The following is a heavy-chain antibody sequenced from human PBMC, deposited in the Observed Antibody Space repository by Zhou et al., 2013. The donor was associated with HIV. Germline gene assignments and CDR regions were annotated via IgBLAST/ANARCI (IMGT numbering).Heavy chain of an antibody. CDR1: GNTFSDYY. CDR3: AKGLLSRGSHFFYYYYMDV. CDR2: IKPNSGDT. J-gene: IGHJ6*03. V-gene: IGHV1-2*02. D-gene: IGHD1-26*01. Sequence: QVQLVQSGAEVKTPGASVKVSCKTSGNTFSDYYIHWVRQAPGQGLEWMGWIKPNSGDTSYVQKFQGRVTMTRDTSISTAYMELRRLRSDDTAVYYCAKGLLSRGSHFFYYYYMDVWGKGTTITVSS.